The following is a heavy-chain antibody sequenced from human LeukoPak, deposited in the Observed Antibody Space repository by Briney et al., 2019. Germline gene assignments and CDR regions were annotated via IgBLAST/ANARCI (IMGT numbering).Heavy chain of an antibody. D-gene: IGHD7-27*01. CDR3: ARDSTTGDRNAFDI. V-gene: IGHV3-23*01. J-gene: IGHJ3*02. CDR2: ISGSGDNT. Sequence: GGSLRLSCAASGFTFSSYSMSWVRQAPGKGLEWVSLISGSGDNTYYADSVKGRFTISRDNSKNTLYLQMNSLRAEDTAVYYCARDSTTGDRNAFDIWGQGTMVTVSS. CDR1: GFTFSSYS.